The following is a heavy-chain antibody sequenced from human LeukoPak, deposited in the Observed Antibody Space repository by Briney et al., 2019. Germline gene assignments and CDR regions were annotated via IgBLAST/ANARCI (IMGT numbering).Heavy chain of an antibody. J-gene: IGHJ3*02. CDR3: ARDLGYLNAFDI. V-gene: IGHV4-59*01. D-gene: IGHD5-18*01. CDR1: GGSISSYY. Sequence: PSETLSLTCTVSGGSISSYYWSWIRQPPGKGLEWIGYIYYSGNTNYNPSLKSRVTISVDTSKNQFSLKLSSVTAADTAAYYCARDLGYLNAFDIWGQGTMVTVSS. CDR2: IYYSGNT.